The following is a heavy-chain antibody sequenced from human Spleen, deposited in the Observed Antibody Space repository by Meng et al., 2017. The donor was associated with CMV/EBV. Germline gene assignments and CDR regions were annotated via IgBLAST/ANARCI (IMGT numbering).Heavy chain of an antibody. CDR1: GGSISSSSYY. J-gene: IGHJ4*02. Sequence: SETLSLTCSVPGGSISSSSYYWGWVRQPPGKGLEWIGNIYYSGNTHYNPSLKSRITISVDTSKSQVSLKLSSVSAADTAVYFCARAEDCGADCFELLFDQWGQGTLVTVSS. CDR2: IYYSGNT. V-gene: IGHV4-39*07. CDR3: ARAEDCGADCFELLFDQ. D-gene: IGHD2-21*01.